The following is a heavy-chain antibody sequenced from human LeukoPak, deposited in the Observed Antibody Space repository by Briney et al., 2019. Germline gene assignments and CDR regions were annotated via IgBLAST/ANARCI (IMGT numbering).Heavy chain of an antibody. CDR3: ARDGVTGTTGGMDV. Sequence: GGSLRLSCAASGFSFSDYGIHWVRQAPGKGLEWVAVISFDGSNKYYGDSMKGRFTISRDNSMHTLYLQMNSLRPEDTAVYYCARDGVTGTTGGMDVWGRGTAVTVPS. V-gene: IGHV3-30*03. D-gene: IGHD1-14*01. CDR2: ISFDGSNK. CDR1: GFSFSDYG. J-gene: IGHJ6*02.